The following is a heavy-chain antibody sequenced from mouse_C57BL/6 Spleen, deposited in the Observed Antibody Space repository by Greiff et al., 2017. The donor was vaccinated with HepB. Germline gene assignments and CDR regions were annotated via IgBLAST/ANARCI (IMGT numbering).Heavy chain of an antibody. CDR3: AGWLRGFYYAMDY. V-gene: IGHV1-55*01. D-gene: IGHD2-2*01. CDR1: GYTFTSYW. Sequence: QVQLQQPGAELVKPGASVKMSCKASGYTFTSYWITWVKQRPGQGLEWIGDIYPGSGSTNYNEKFKSKATLTVDTSSSTAYMQLSSLTSEDSAVYYCAGWLRGFYYAMDYWGQGTSVTVSS. J-gene: IGHJ4*01. CDR2: IYPGSGST.